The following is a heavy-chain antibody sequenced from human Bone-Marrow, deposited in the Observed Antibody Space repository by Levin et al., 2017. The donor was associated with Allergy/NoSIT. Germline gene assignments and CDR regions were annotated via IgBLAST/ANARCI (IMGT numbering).Heavy chain of an antibody. CDR1: GFTFSRYW. J-gene: IGHJ4*02. CDR2: INSDGSDT. V-gene: IGHV3-74*01. CDR3: ARDGGSYYGQDY. D-gene: IGHD1-26*01. Sequence: LSLTCAASGFTFSRYWMHWVRQAPGKGLVWVSRINSDGSDTTYADSVKGRFTISRDNAKNTLYLQMNSLRAEDTAVYYCARDGGSYYGQDYWGQGTLVTVSS.